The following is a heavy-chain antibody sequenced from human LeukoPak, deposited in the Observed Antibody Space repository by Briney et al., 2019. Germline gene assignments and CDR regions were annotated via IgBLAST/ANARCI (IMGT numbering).Heavy chain of an antibody. CDR2: ISYDGSNK. CDR3: ARDSAVVKTEYFQH. J-gene: IGHJ1*01. D-gene: IGHD4-23*01. Sequence: GGSLRLSCAASGFTFSSYAMHWVRQAPGKGLEWVAVISYDGSNKYYADSVKGRFTISRDNSKNTLYLQMNSLRAEDTAVYYCARDSAVVKTEYFQHWGQGTLVTVSS. CDR1: GFTFSSYA. V-gene: IGHV3-30-3*01.